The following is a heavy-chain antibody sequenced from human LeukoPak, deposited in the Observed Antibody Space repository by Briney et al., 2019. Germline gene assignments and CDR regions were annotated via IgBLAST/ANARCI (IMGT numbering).Heavy chain of an antibody. V-gene: IGHV4-61*03. Sequence: SETLSLTCTVSGGSVSSGSYYWSWIRQPPGKGLEWIGYIYYSESTNYNPSLKSRLIMSVDLPENHISLKLTSVTAADTAVYYCAREGGFYRPLDYSGQGTLVTVSS. CDR3: AREGGFYRPLDY. CDR1: GGSVSSGSYY. D-gene: IGHD3-3*01. CDR2: IYYSEST. J-gene: IGHJ4*02.